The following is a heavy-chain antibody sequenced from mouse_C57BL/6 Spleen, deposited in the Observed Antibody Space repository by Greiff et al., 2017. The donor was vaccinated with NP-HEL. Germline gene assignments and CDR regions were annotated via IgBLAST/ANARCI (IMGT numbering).Heavy chain of an antibody. Sequence: QVQLQQSGAELVRPGTSVKVSCKASGYAFTNYLIEWVKQRPGQGLEWIGVINPGSGGTNYNEKFKGKATLTADKSSSTAYMQLSSLTSEDSAVYFCARKADGYPAWFAYWGQGTLVTVSA. V-gene: IGHV1-54*01. D-gene: IGHD2-3*01. CDR2: INPGSGGT. CDR3: ARKADGYPAWFAY. J-gene: IGHJ3*01. CDR1: GYAFTNYL.